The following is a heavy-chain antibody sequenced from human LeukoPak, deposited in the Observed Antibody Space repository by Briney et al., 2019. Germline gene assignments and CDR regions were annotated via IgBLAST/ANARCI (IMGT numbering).Heavy chain of an antibody. D-gene: IGHD3-9*01. CDR3: AKPLEGGTFDWLWSADY. V-gene: IGHV3-30*18. Sequence: GGSLRLSCAASGFTFRSFDIHWVRQAPGKGLEWVAVILHDGINKYYADSVKGRFTLARDNTKKTVYLQMNSLRSEDTAVYYCAKPLEGGTFDWLWSADYWGQGTLVTVSS. CDR2: ILHDGINK. J-gene: IGHJ4*02. CDR1: GFTFRSFD.